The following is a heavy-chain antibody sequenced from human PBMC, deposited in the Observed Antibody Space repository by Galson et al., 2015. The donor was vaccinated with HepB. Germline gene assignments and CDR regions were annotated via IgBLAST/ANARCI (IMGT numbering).Heavy chain of an antibody. J-gene: IGHJ3*02. D-gene: IGHD3-10*01. CDR3: ARSSEGVLLWFGELFVGAFDI. CDR1: GSTFTSYD. CDR2: MNPNSGNT. V-gene: IGHV1-8*01. Sequence: SVTVSCKASGSTFTSYDINWVRQATGQGLEWMGWMNPNSGNTGYAQKFQGRVTMTRNTSISTAYMELSSLRSEDTAVYYCARSSEGVLLWFGELFVGAFDIWGQGTMVTVSS.